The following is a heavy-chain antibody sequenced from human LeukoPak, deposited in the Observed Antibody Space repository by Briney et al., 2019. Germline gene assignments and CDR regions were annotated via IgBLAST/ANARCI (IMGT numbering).Heavy chain of an antibody. V-gene: IGHV4-39*01. CDR2: IYYTGNT. CDR1: GASISGSGYY. J-gene: IGHJ4*02. Sequence: SETLSLTCAVSGASISGSGYYLGWIRQPPGKGLEWIGNIYYTGNTYYNASLQSRVTISIDTSKNQFSLRLNSVAAADTAMYYCAKSGGYGLIDYWGQGTLVTVSS. CDR3: AKSGGYGLIDY. D-gene: IGHD1-26*01.